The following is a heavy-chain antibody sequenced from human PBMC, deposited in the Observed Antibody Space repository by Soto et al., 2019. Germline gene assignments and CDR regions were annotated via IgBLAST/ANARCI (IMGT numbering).Heavy chain of an antibody. CDR2: ISGSGGST. CDR1: GFTFSSYA. CDR3: AKPAEQRNYYYYYMDV. D-gene: IGHD5-18*01. V-gene: IGHV3-23*01. Sequence: EVQLLEFGGGLVQPGGSLRLSCAASGFTFSSYAMSWVRQAPGKGLEWVSAISGSGGSTYYADSVKGRFTISRDNSKNTLYLQMNSLRAEDTAVYYCAKPAEQRNYYYYYMDVWGKGTTVTVSS. J-gene: IGHJ6*03.